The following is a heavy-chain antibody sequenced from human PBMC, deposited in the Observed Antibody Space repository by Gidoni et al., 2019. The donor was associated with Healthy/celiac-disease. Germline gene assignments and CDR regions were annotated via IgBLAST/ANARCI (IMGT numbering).Heavy chain of an antibody. V-gene: IGHV3-20*04. D-gene: IGHD4-17*01. CDR3: ARDSYGDYAYYYYGMDV. CDR2: INWNGGST. J-gene: IGHJ6*02. Sequence: EVQLVESGGGVVRPGGSLRLSCAASGFTFADYGMGWVRQAPGKGLEWVSGINWNGGSTGYADSVKGRFTISRDNAKNSLYLQMNSLRAEDTALYYCARDSYGDYAYYYYGMDVWGQGTTVTVSS. CDR1: GFTFADYG.